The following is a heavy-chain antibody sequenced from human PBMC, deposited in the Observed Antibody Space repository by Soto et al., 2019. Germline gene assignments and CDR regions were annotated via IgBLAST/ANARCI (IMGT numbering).Heavy chain of an antibody. J-gene: IGHJ4*02. CDR1: GGSFSGYY. Sequence: QVQLQQWGAGLLKPSETLSLTCAVYGGSFSGYYWSWLRQPPGKGLEWIGEINHSGSTNYNPSLKSRVTISVDTSKNQFSLKLSSVTAADTAVYFGAIGMTTVTTVDYWCQGTLVTVSS. V-gene: IGHV4-34*01. CDR3: AIGMTTVTTVDY. D-gene: IGHD4-17*01. CDR2: INHSGST.